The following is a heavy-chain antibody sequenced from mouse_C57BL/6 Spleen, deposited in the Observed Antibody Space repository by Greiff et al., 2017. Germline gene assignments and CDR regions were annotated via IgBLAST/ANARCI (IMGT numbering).Heavy chain of an antibody. D-gene: IGHD1-1*01. Sequence: QVQLQQPGAELVMPGASVKLSCKASGYTFTSYWMHWVKQRPGQGLEWIGEIDPSDSYTNYNQQFKGKSTLTVDKSSSTAYMQLSSLTSEDSAVYYCARSKGTTVVYFDYWGQGTTLTVSS. CDR2: IDPSDSYT. V-gene: IGHV1-69*01. CDR3: ARSKGTTVVYFDY. J-gene: IGHJ2*01. CDR1: GYTFTSYW.